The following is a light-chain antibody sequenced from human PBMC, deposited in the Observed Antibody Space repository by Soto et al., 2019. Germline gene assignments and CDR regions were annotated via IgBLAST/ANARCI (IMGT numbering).Light chain of an antibody. J-gene: IGKJ3*01. CDR2: GAS. CDR1: QHIDRW. V-gene: IGKV1-12*01. Sequence: DIQLTQSPSSVSASVGDRVTITCRANQHIDRWLAWFQQKPGKAPELLIYGASILESWVPSRFNGSRSGTDFTLTISVLQPEDFATSCCHQAHTVPYTFGPGTKVDMK. CDR3: HQAHTVPYT.